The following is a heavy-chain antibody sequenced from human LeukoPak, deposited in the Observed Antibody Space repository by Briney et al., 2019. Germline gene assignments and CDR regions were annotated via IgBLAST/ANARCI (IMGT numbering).Heavy chain of an antibody. CDR1: GFTFSSYE. D-gene: IGHD1-26*01. V-gene: IGHV3-48*03. CDR3: ARGRSYTFDY. CDR2: ISSSGSTI. J-gene: IGHJ4*02. Sequence: GGSLRLSCAASGFTFSSYEMNWVRQAPGKGLEWVSYISSSGSTIYYADSVKGRSTISRDNAKNSLYLQMNSLRAEDTAVYYCARGRSYTFDYWGQGTLVTVSS.